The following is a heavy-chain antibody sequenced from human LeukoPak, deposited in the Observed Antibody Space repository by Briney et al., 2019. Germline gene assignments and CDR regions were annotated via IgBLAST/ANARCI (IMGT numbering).Heavy chain of an antibody. Sequence: PGGSPRLSCAASGFTFSSYAMHWVRQAPGKGLEWVAVISYDGSNKYYADSVKGRFTISRDNSKNTLYLQMNSLRAEDTAVYYCARDGGWLQFTYFDYWGQGTLVTVSS. D-gene: IGHD5-24*01. CDR1: GFTFSSYA. V-gene: IGHV3-30-3*01. J-gene: IGHJ4*02. CDR3: ARDGGWLQFTYFDY. CDR2: ISYDGSNK.